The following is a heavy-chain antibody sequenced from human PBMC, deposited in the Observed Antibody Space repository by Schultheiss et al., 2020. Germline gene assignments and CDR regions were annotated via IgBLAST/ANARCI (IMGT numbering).Heavy chain of an antibody. CDR1: GGSISSSNW. J-gene: IGHJ5*02. D-gene: IGHD6-6*01. Sequence: SETLSLTCAVSGGSISSSNWWSWVRQPPGKGLEWIGEINHSGSTNYNPSLKSRVTISVDTSKNQFSLNLRSVTAADTAVYYCVRGQIAARLSTWGQGTLVNVSS. CDR2: INHSGST. V-gene: IGHV4-4*02. CDR3: VRGQIAARLST.